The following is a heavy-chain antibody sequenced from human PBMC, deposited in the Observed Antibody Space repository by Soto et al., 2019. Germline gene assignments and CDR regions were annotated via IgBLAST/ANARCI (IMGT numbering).Heavy chain of an antibody. CDR3: ARQGELSSGYYWYFDL. J-gene: IGHJ2*01. Sequence: QVQLQESGPGLVKPSQTLSLTCTVSGGSISSGGYSWSWIRQHPGKGLEWIGYLYYSGSTYYNPSLKSRVTISVDTSKNQFSLKLSSVTAADTAVYYCARQGELSSGYYWYFDLWGRGTLVTVSS. CDR1: GGSISSGGYS. V-gene: IGHV4-31*03. CDR2: LYYSGST. D-gene: IGHD3-22*01.